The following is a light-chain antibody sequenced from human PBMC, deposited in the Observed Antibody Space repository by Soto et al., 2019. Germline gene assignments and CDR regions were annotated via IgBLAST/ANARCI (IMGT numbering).Light chain of an antibody. CDR1: QSISTY. V-gene: IGKV1-39*01. CDR2: AAS. Sequence: IQMTQSQTCLSASVGDRVNVTCRASQSISTYLNWYQQKPGKAPKLLIYAASSLQSGVPSRFSGSGSGTDITLTITSLQPEDFATYYCQQSYSAPGTFGQGTKLEIK. J-gene: IGKJ2*01. CDR3: QQSYSAPGT.